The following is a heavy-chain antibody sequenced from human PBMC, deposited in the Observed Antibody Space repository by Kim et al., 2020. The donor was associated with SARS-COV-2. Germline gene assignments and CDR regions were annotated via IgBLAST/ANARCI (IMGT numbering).Heavy chain of an antibody. CDR3: AREMGNAILTRWFFDL. J-gene: IGHJ2*01. CDR2: ISSSTSYK. V-gene: IGHV3-21*01. D-gene: IGHD3-9*01. CDR1: GFSFSDYS. Sequence: GGSLRLSCEASGFSFSDYSMNWVRQAPGKGLEWVSYISSSTSYKYYADSVKGRFTISRDRAKNSLYLQMDSLGAEDTAVYYCAREMGNAILTRWFFDLWGRGTRVIVSA.